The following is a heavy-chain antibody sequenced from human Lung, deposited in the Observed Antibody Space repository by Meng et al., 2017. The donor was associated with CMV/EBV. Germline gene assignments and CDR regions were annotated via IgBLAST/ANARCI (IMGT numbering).Heavy chain of an antibody. J-gene: IGHJ4*02. Sequence: GSXRLXCTVSGDSISSHYWSWIRLPPGKGLEWIGYIHYSGSSSYNPSLKSRVTMSLDTSKNEFSLKLRSVTAADTAVYYCARGRTPAYYDSSGYYYDWGQGXLVTVSS. D-gene: IGHD3-22*01. CDR1: GDSISSHY. CDR3: ARGRTPAYYDSSGYYYD. V-gene: IGHV4-59*11. CDR2: IHYSGSS.